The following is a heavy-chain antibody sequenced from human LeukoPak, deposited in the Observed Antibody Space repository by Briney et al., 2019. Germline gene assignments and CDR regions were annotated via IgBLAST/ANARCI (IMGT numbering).Heavy chain of an antibody. J-gene: IGHJ4*02. CDR3: AKVRSTGSPPPGY. V-gene: IGHV3-23*01. CDR1: GFTFSNYA. D-gene: IGHD1-26*01. Sequence: GGSLRLSCAASGFTFSNYAMSWVRQAPGKGLEWVSAISGSGESTYYPDSVRGRFTISRDNSKNTLYLQMDSLRVEDTAVYYCAKVRSTGSPPPGYWGQGTLVTVSS. CDR2: ISGSGEST.